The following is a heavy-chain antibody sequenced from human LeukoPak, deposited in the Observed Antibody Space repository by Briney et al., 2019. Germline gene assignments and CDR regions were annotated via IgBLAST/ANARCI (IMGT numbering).Heavy chain of an antibody. Sequence: GGSLRLSCAASGFAFSSYGMHWVRQAPGKGLEWVAVISYDANKKFYVDSVKGRFTISRDNSKNTLYLQMNSLRAEDTAVYYCAKDSTAMVRGVIIPFFDYWGQGTLVTVSS. V-gene: IGHV3-30*18. CDR3: AKDSTAMVRGVIIPFFDY. J-gene: IGHJ4*02. CDR2: ISYDANKK. D-gene: IGHD3-10*01. CDR1: GFAFSSYG.